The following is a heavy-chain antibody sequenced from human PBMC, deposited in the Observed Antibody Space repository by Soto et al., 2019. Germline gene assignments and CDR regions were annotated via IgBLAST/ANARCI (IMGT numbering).Heavy chain of an antibody. CDR3: ARGLHSLFDY. D-gene: IGHD2-21*01. V-gene: IGHV3-33*01. J-gene: IGHJ4*02. Sequence: QVQLVESGGGVVQPGGSLRLSCAASGFTFSNYGMHWVRQAPGKGLEWVAVIWYDGNNKYYADSVKGRFTISGDNSNNARYVQMTSLRAEHTAVYYCARGLHSLFDYWGQGTLVTVSS. CDR2: IWYDGNNK. CDR1: GFTFSNYG.